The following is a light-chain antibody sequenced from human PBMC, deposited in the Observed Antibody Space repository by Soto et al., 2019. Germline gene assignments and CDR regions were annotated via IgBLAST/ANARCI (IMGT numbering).Light chain of an antibody. V-gene: IGKV1-33*01. J-gene: IGKJ2*01. CDR2: DVA. CDR1: QHISNY. Sequence: DIQMPQSPYSLSASVGARVTITCPANQHISNYLNWYQQKPGKAPRLLIYDVAKLQTGVPSRISGSAAGTDLTFTSTSMQPEYIATEHCQQYGNLPYSFGPGTKLEIK. CDR3: QQYGNLPYS.